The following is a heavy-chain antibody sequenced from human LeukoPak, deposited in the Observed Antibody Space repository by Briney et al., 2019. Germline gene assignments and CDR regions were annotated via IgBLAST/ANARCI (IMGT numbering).Heavy chain of an antibody. D-gene: IGHD3-22*01. CDR3: ARVLYYYDSSGYYPTPGAFDI. Sequence: PSETLPLTCTVSGGSISSYYWSWIRQPPGKGLEWIGYIYYSGSTNYNPSLKSRVTISVDTSKNQFSLKLSSVTAADTAVYYCARVLYYYDSSGYYPTPGAFDIWGQGTMVTVSS. CDR2: IYYSGST. V-gene: IGHV4-59*01. CDR1: GGSISSYY. J-gene: IGHJ3*02.